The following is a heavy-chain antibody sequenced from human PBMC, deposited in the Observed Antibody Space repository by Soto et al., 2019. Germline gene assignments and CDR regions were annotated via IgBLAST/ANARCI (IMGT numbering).Heavy chain of an antibody. CDR1: GFTFSSYG. CDR2: ISYDGSNK. Sequence: PGGSLRLSCAASGFTFSSYGMHWVRQAPGKGLEWVAVISYDGSNKYYADSVKGRFTISRDNSKNTLYLQMNSLRAEDTAVYYCAKDLEGRRYYDFWSGYYTWPNWFDPWGQGTLVTVSS. V-gene: IGHV3-30*18. CDR3: AKDLEGRRYYDFWSGYYTWPNWFDP. D-gene: IGHD3-3*01. J-gene: IGHJ5*02.